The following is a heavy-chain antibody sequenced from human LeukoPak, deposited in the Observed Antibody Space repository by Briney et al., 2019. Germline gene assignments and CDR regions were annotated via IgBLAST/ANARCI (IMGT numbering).Heavy chain of an antibody. V-gene: IGHV3-43D*03. CDR1: GFTFDDYA. J-gene: IGHJ4*02. CDR3: AKDIRGSTSWYGLDY. D-gene: IGHD6-13*01. CDR2: ISWDGGST. Sequence: GGSLRLSCAASGFTFDDYAIHWVRHAPGKGLEWVSLISWDGGSTYYADSVKGRFTISRDNSKNSLYLQMNSLRAEDTALYYCAKDIRGSTSWYGLDYWGQGTLVTVSS.